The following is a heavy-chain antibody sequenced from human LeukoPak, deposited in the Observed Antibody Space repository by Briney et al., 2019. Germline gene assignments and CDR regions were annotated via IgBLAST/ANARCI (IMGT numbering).Heavy chain of an antibody. CDR2: INTDGTTT. CDR1: GFTFGTYW. Sequence: GGSLRLSCAASGFTFGTYWVHWVRQAPGKGLEWVSRINTDGTTTNYVDSVRGRFTVSRDNAQNTLFLQMNFLRAEDTAVYFCAKDLLWGAIDYWGPGTLVTVSS. CDR3: AKDLLWGAIDY. V-gene: IGHV3-74*01. J-gene: IGHJ4*02. D-gene: IGHD2-21*01.